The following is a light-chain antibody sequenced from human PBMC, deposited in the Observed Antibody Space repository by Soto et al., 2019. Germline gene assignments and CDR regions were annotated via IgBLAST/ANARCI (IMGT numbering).Light chain of an antibody. V-gene: IGLV1-47*01. CDR3: AAWDDSLSGVL. Sequence: QSVLTQPPSASGTPGQRVTISCSGSSSNIGNNYVYWYQQLPRTAPKLLIYRNNQRPSGVPDRFSGSKSGTSGSLVISGLRSDDEADYYCAAWDDSLSGVLFGGGTKLTVL. J-gene: IGLJ2*01. CDR2: RNN. CDR1: SSNIGNNY.